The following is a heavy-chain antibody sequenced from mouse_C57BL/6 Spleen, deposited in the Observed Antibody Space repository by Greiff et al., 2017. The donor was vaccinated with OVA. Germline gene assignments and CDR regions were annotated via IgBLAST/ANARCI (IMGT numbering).Heavy chain of an antibody. CDR1: GYTFTSYW. V-gene: IGHV1-55*01. Sequence: QVQLKQPGAELVKPGASVKMSCKASGYTFTSYWITWVKQRPGQGLEWIGDIYPGSGSTNYNEKFKSKATLTVDTSSSTAYMQLSSLTSEDSAVYYCAREGGLLRRYYAMDYWGQGTSVTVSS. D-gene: IGHD2-3*01. J-gene: IGHJ4*01. CDR2: IYPGSGST. CDR3: AREGGLLRRYYAMDY.